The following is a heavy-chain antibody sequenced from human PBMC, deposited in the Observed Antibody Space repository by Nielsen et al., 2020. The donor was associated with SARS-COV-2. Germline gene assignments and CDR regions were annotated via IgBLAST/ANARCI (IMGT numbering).Heavy chain of an antibody. CDR1: GGSISSYY. J-gene: IGHJ4*02. V-gene: IGHV4-4*07. D-gene: IGHD4-17*01. Sequence: SETLSLTCTVSGGSISSYYWSWIRQPAGKGLEWIGRIYTSGSTNYNPSLKSRVTMSVDTSKNQFSLKLSSVTAADTAVYYCVRVKRGPTTVTTDYFDYWGQGTLVTVSS. CDR3: VRVKRGPTTVTTDYFDY. CDR2: IYTSGST.